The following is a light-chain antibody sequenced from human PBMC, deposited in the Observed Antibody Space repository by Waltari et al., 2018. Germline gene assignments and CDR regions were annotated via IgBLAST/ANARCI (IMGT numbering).Light chain of an antibody. Sequence: QSVLTPPPSVSGAPGQRVTVSCTGSSSNIGAGYVLHWYQQLPGKAPKLLIFWNTNRASGVTDRFSGSKSGTSASLAISGLQAEDEAVYYCQSFDSSLNGLLFGGGTKLTVL. CDR2: WNT. V-gene: IGLV1-40*01. J-gene: IGLJ2*01. CDR1: SSNIGAGYV. CDR3: QSFDSSLNGLL.